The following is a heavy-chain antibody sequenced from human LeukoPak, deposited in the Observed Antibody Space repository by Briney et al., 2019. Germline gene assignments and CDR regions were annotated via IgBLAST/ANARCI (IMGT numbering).Heavy chain of an antibody. CDR2: ISSSSSTI. CDR3: ARGSAIGY. Sequence: GGSLRLSCAASGFTFSSYSMNWVRQAPGKGLEWVSYISSSSSTIYYADSVKGRFTISRDNAKNSLYLQMNSLRAEDTAVYYCARGSAIGYWGQGTLVTVSS. CDR1: GFTFSSYS. J-gene: IGHJ4*02. V-gene: IGHV3-48*01.